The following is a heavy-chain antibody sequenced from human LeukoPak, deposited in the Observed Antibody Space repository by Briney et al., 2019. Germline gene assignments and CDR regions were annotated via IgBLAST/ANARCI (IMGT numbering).Heavy chain of an antibody. CDR3: ARHPDGSLSLDY. CDR2: ISSSGSDT. D-gene: IGHD1-26*01. J-gene: IGHJ4*02. V-gene: IGHV3-11*03. CDR1: GFSFSDYY. Sequence: GESLRLSCVASGFSFSDYYMSWIRQAPGKGLEWVSYISSSGSDTNYADSVTGRFTISRNNAKKSLHLQMNSLRAEDTAVYYCARHPDGSLSLDYWGQGTLVTVSS.